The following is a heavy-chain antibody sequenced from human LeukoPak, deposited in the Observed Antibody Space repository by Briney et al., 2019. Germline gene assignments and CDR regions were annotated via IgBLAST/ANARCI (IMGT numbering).Heavy chain of an antibody. CDR3: ARIAAAGTDY. J-gene: IGHJ4*02. V-gene: IGHV4-34*01. CDR1: GESFSGYN. CDR2: INHSGST. D-gene: IGHD6-13*01. Sequence: PSETLSLTCAVYGESFSGYNWSWIRQPPGKGLEWIGEINHSGSTNYNPSLKSRVTISVDTSKNQFSLKLSSVTAADTAVYYCARIAAAGTDYWGQGTLVTVSP.